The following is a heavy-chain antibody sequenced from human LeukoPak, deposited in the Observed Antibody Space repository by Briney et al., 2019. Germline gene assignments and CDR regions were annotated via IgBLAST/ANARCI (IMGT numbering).Heavy chain of an antibody. J-gene: IGHJ4*02. D-gene: IGHD5-24*01. Sequence: GESLKISCKGSGYSFTSYWIGWVRQMPGKGLEWMGIIYPGDSDTRYSPSFQGQVTISADKSISTAYLQWSSLKASDTAKYYCASGFYAGRDGYNWHSHYWGQGTLVTVSS. CDR3: ASGFYAGRDGYNWHSHY. CDR1: GYSFTSYW. V-gene: IGHV5-51*01. CDR2: IYPGDSDT.